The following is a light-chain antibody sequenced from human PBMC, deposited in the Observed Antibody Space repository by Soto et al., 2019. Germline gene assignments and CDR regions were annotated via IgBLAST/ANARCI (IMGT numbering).Light chain of an antibody. J-gene: IGKJ5*01. CDR2: DAS. CDR3: QQYNTYST. V-gene: IGKV1-5*01. CDR1: QSISSW. Sequence: IQMTQSPSTLSASVGDRVTITCRASQSISSWLAWYQQKPGKAPKLLIYDASNLESGVPSRFSGSGSGTEFSLTISSLQADDFATYYCQQYNTYSTFGQGTRLEIK.